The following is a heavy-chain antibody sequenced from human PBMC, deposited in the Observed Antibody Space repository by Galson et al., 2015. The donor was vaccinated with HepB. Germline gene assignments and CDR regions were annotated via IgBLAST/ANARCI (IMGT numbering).Heavy chain of an antibody. Sequence: SLRLSCAGSGFTLRSYEVNWVRQGPGKGLEWISDISKSGSITNYVDSVKGRFTISRDNANNSVYLQMNRLRAEDTAIYYCARAAEAAAGDYGMDVWGQGTTVTVSS. D-gene: IGHD6-13*01. CDR2: ISKSGSIT. J-gene: IGHJ6*02. V-gene: IGHV3-48*03. CDR3: ARAAEAAAGDYGMDV. CDR1: GFTLRSYE.